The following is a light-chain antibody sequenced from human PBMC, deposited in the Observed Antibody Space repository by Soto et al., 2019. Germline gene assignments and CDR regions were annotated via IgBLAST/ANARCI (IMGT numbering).Light chain of an antibody. J-gene: IGLJ2*01. CDR1: NSNIGAGYG. Sequence: QSVLTQPPSVSGAPGQRVTMSCTGSNSNIGAGYGVHWYQQLPGTAPKLLISGNTNRPSGVPDRFSGSRSGPSASLAITGLQAEDEADYYCQYYDSSLSGVVFGGGTKLTVL. CDR3: QYYDSSLSGVV. V-gene: IGLV1-40*01. CDR2: GNT.